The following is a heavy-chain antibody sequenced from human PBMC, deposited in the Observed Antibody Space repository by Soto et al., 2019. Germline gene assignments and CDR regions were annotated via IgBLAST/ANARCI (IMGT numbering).Heavy chain of an antibody. V-gene: IGHV1-18*01. CDR2: ISAYNGNT. Sequence: ASVKVSCKASGYTFTSYGISWVRQAPGQGLEWMGWISAYNGNTNYAQKLQGRVTMTTDTSTSTAYMELRSLRSDDTAVYYCARDFGDFRPIAQFDPWGQGTLVTVSS. CDR1: GYTFTSYG. J-gene: IGHJ5*02. CDR3: ARDFGDFRPIAQFDP. D-gene: IGHD4-17*01.